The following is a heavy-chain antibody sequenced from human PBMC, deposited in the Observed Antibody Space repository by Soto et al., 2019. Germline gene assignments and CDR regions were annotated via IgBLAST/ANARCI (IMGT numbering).Heavy chain of an antibody. D-gene: IGHD3-3*01. CDR2: VSYDGSNT. J-gene: IGHJ6*02. Sequence: QPGGSLRLSCAASGFTFSNYGIHWVRQAPGKGLEWVAVVSYDGSNTYYVDSVKGRFTISRDNSKNTLYLQMNSLRAEDTAVYYCAKRITIFGVATLARGMDVWGQGTTVTVSS. CDR3: AKRITIFGVATLARGMDV. V-gene: IGHV3-30*18. CDR1: GFTFSNYG.